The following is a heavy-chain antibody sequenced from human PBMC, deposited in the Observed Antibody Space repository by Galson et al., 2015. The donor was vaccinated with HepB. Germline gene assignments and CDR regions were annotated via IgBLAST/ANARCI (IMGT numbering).Heavy chain of an antibody. Sequence: SLRLSCAASGFTFTRYSMNWVRQAPGKGLEWVSAISGGGDITYYADSVRGRFTIFRDNSQNTLHLQMNRLRAVDTAVYYCAKVAILGATPHYFDFLGQGTLVTVSS. J-gene: IGHJ4*02. CDR3: AKVAILGATPHYFDF. V-gene: IGHV3-23*01. D-gene: IGHD3-16*01. CDR1: GFTFTRYS. CDR2: ISGGGDIT.